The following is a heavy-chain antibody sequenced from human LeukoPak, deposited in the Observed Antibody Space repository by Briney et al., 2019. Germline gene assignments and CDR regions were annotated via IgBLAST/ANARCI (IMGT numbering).Heavy chain of an antibody. CDR1: GFIFSTYW. D-gene: IGHD7-27*01. V-gene: IGHV3-7*01. Sequence: GGSLRLSCAASGFIFSTYWMTWVRQAPGKGLQWVATIRYDGNEIFYLDSVRGRFTVSRDNAMNSLYLQMSGLTAEDTAVYYCVRESFSRGDFNWGQGTLVSVSS. CDR2: IRYDGNEI. J-gene: IGHJ4*02. CDR3: VRESFSRGDFN.